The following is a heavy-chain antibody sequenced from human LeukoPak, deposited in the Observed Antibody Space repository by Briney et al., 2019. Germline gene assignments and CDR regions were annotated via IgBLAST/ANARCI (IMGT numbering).Heavy chain of an antibody. J-gene: IGHJ6*02. Sequence: GASVEVSCKASGYTFTSYGISWVRQAPGQGLEWMGWISAYNGNTNYAQKLQGRVTMTTDTSTSTAYMELRSLRSDDTAVYYCARVSGFDFWSGYAPPMYYYYGMDVWGQGTTVTVSS. D-gene: IGHD3-3*01. CDR1: GYTFTSYG. CDR2: ISAYNGNT. CDR3: ARVSGFDFWSGYAPPMYYYYGMDV. V-gene: IGHV1-18*01.